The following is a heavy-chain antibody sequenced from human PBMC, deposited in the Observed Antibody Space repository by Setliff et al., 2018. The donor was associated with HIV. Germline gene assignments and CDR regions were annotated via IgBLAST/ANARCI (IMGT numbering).Heavy chain of an antibody. J-gene: IGHJ4*02. Sequence: PGGSLRLSCAASGFTFDDYAMHWVRQAPGKGLEWVSGISWNSGSIGYADSVKGRFTISRDNAKNSLYLQMNSLRAEDTAVYYCAREWNGGYDYWGQGTLVTVSS. CDR2: ISWNSGSI. CDR3: AREWNGGYDY. D-gene: IGHD2-8*01. CDR1: GFTFDDYA. V-gene: IGHV3-9*01.